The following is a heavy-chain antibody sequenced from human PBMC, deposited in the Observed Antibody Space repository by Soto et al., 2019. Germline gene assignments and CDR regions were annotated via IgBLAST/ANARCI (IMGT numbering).Heavy chain of an antibody. J-gene: IGHJ6*02. V-gene: IGHV4-39*01. D-gene: IGHD6-13*01. CDR1: GGSISSSSYY. CDR3: ASSWYYYYYGMDV. Sequence: SETLSLTCTVSGGSISSSSYYWGWIRQPPGKGLEWIGSIYYSGSTYYNPSLKSRVTISVDTSKNQFSLKLSSVTAADTAVYYCASSWYYYYYGMDVWGQGTTVTVSS. CDR2: IYYSGST.